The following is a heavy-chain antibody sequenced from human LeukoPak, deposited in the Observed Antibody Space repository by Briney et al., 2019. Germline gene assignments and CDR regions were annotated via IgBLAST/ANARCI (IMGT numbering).Heavy chain of an antibody. Sequence: ASETLSLTCTVSGGSISSYYWSWIRQPPGKGLEWIGYIYYSGSTNYNPSLKSRVTISVDTSKNQFSLKLSSVTAADTAMFYCARPKVWGQGTLVTVPS. CDR3: ARPKV. CDR1: GGSISSYY. CDR2: IYYSGST. J-gene: IGHJ4*02. V-gene: IGHV4-59*12.